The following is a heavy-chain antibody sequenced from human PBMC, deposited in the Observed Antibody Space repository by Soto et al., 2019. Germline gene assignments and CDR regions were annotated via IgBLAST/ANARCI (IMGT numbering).Heavy chain of an antibody. V-gene: IGHV3-30-3*01. CDR2: ISYDGSNK. D-gene: IGHD6-19*01. CDR1: GFTFSSYA. J-gene: IGHJ1*01. Sequence: QVQLVESGGGVVQPGRSLRLSCAASGFTFSSYAMHWVRQAPGKGLEWVAVISYDGSNKYYADSVKGRFTISRDNSKNTLYLQMNSLRAEDTAVYYCARYLYSSGWLRGYFQHLGQGTLVTVSS. CDR3: ARYLYSSGWLRGYFQH.